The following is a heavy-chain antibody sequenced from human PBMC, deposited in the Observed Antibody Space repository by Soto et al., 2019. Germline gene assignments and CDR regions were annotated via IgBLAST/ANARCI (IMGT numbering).Heavy chain of an antibody. CDR3: ARHVISGYVAYYYYYYMDV. Sequence: PSETLSLTCTVFGGSISSYYWSWIRQPPGKGLEWIGYIYYSGSTNYNPSLKSRVTISVDTSKNQLSLKLSSVTAADTAVYYCARHVISGYVAYYYYYYMDVWGKGTTVTVSS. J-gene: IGHJ6*03. D-gene: IGHD5-12*01. V-gene: IGHV4-59*08. CDR1: GGSISSYY. CDR2: IYYSGST.